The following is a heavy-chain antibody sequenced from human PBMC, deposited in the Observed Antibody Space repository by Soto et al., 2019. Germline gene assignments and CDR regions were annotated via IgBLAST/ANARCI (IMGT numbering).Heavy chain of an antibody. J-gene: IGHJ1*01. CDR3: ARVTDYFDTIGYSRGYFQH. CDR2: INAGNGNT. CDR1: GYTFTMYY. V-gene: IGHV1-3*01. Sequence: GASVKVSCKASGYTFTMYYMHWVLQSPLQWPEWMGWINAGNGNTKYSQKFQGRVTITRDISASTVYMEMSSLRSEDTAVYFCARVTDYFDTIGYSRGYFQHWGQGTPVTVSS. D-gene: IGHD3-22*01.